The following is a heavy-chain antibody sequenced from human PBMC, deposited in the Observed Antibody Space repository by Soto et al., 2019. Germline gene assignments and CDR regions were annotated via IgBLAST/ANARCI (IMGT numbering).Heavy chain of an antibody. Sequence: GGSLRLSCAASGFTFSSYSMNWVRQAPGKGLEWVSYISSSSTIYYADSVKGRFTISRDNAKNSLYLQMNSLRDEDTAVYYCASMGTAAGIDYWGQGTLVTVSS. CDR1: GFTFSSYS. D-gene: IGHD6-13*01. CDR3: ASMGTAAGIDY. CDR2: ISSSSTI. J-gene: IGHJ4*02. V-gene: IGHV3-48*02.